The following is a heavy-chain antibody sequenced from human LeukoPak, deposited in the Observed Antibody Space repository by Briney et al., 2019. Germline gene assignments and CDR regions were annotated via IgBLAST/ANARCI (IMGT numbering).Heavy chain of an antibody. D-gene: IGHD5-12*01. CDR1: GDSITGYS. V-gene: IGHV4-59*01. CDR2: IYYNGDT. Sequence: SETLPLTCSVSGDSITGYSWSWIRQTPGKGLEWIGYIYYNGDTHYNPSLNSRLSISVDTPNNQFSLKLSSVTAADTAVYYCARDGYSGNDGLWGQGSLVTVSS. J-gene: IGHJ4*02. CDR3: ARDGYSGNDGL.